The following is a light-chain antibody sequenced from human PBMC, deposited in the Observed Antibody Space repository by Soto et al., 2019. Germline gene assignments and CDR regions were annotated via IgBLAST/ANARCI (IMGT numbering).Light chain of an antibody. J-gene: IGKJ1*01. Sequence: EIMLTQFPATLSLSLGERATLSCRASQSVSSYLAWYQQKPGQAPRLLIYDATNRATGIPARFSGSGSGTDFTLTIRSLEPEDYAVYYCQQRSHWPPWTFGQGTKVEIK. CDR2: DAT. CDR1: QSVSSY. CDR3: QQRSHWPPWT. V-gene: IGKV3-11*01.